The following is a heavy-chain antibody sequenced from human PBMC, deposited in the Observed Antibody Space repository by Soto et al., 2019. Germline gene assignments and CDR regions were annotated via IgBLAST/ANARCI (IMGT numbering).Heavy chain of an antibody. CDR3: ARTPMTAVAVYYFDY. CDR2: IYYSGST. D-gene: IGHD6-19*01. CDR1: GGYIRSDY. J-gene: IGHJ4*02. V-gene: IGHV4-59*01. Sequence: SETLSLTCTVYGGYIRSDYRSWIRQPPGKGLEWIGYIYYSGSTNYNPSLKSRVTISVDTSKNQFSLKLSSVTAADTAVYYCARTPMTAVAVYYFDYWGQGTLVTVSS.